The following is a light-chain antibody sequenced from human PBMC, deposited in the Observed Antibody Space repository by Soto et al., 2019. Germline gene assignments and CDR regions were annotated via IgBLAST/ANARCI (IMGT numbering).Light chain of an antibody. Sequence: DIQMTDSPSTLSASVGYTFTITCRASQSISSWLAWYQQKPGKAPKLLIYKASSLESGVPSRFSGSGSGTEFTLTISSLQPDDFATYYCQQYNSYSTFGQGTKVDIK. V-gene: IGKV1-5*03. J-gene: IGKJ1*01. CDR1: QSISSW. CDR2: KAS. CDR3: QQYNSYST.